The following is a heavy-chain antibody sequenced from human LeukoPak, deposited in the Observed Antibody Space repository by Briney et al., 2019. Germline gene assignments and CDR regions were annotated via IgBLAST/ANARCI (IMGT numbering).Heavy chain of an antibody. V-gene: IGHV3-23*01. J-gene: IGHJ4*02. CDR1: GFTVSSYT. CDR3: AKEAGYSGYDYPDY. D-gene: IGHD5-12*01. Sequence: GGSLRLSCAAAGFTVSSYTMSWVRQSPGKGLEWVSAISGSGYSTYYADSVKGRFTISRDNSKNTLYLQMNSLRAEDTAVYYCAKEAGYSGYDYPDYWGQGTLVTVSS. CDR2: ISGSGYST.